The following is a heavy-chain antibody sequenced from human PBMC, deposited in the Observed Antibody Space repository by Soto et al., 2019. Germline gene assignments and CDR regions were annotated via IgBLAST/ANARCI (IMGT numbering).Heavy chain of an antibody. CDR2: FSWNSGSI. CDR3: ARSNDDYGDPHADLDYYGMDV. Sequence: EVQLVESGGGLVQPGRSLRLSCAASGFTFEDYAMHWVRQPPGKALEWVSGFSWNSGSIGYADSVKGRFTISRDNAKNSLYLQMNSLRAEDTALYYCARSNDDYGDPHADLDYYGMDVWGQGTTVTVSS. V-gene: IGHV3-9*01. CDR1: GFTFEDYA. J-gene: IGHJ6*02. D-gene: IGHD4-17*01.